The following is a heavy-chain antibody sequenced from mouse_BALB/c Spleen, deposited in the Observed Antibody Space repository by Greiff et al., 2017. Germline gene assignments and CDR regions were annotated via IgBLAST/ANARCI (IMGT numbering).Heavy chain of an antibody. J-gene: IGHJ4*01. CDR2: IDPANGNT. Sequence: EVKLMESGAELVKPGASVKLSCTASGFNIKDTYMHWVKQRPEQGLEWIGRIDPANGNTKYDPKFQGKATITADTSSNTAYLQLSSLTSEDTAVYYCARWGWLLQNYYAMDYRGQGDSVTVSS. D-gene: IGHD2-3*01. CDR1: GFNIKDTY. V-gene: IGHV14-3*02. CDR3: ARWGWLLQNYYAMDY.